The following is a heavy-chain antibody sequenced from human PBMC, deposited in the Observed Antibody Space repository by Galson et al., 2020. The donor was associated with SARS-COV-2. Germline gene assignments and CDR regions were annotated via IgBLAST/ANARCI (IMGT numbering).Heavy chain of an antibody. CDR3: ARERGYYYDSSGYHRGAFDI. CDR2: IYPGDSDT. CDR1: EYSITSYW. Sequence: GGSLRLSCKGSEYSITSYWIGWVRQMPGKGLEWMGIIYPGDSDTRYSPSFQGQVTISADKSISTAYLQWSSLKASDTAMYYCARERGYYYDSSGYHRGAFDIWGQGTMVTVSS. J-gene: IGHJ3*02. D-gene: IGHD3-22*01. V-gene: IGHV5-51*01.